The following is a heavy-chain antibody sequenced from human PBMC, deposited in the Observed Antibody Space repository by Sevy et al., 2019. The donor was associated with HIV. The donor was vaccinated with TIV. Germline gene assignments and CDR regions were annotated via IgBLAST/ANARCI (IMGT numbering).Heavy chain of an antibody. D-gene: IGHD3-3*01. J-gene: IGHJ5*02. CDR3: ARDSVGNFWSGYYSNWFDP. CDR2: IKQDGSEK. Sequence: GGYLRLSCAASGFTFSSYWMSWVRQAPGKGLEWVANIKQDGSEKYYVDSVKGRFTISRDNAKNSLYLQMNSLRAEDTAVYYCARDSVGNFWSGYYSNWFDPWGQGTLVNVSS. V-gene: IGHV3-7*01. CDR1: GFTFSSYW.